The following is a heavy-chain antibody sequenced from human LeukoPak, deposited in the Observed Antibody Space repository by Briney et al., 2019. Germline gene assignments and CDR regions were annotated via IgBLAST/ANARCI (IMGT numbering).Heavy chain of an antibody. D-gene: IGHD6-19*01. CDR2: ISYDGSNK. CDR3: ARDGSVAGTGGYFDY. J-gene: IGHJ4*02. V-gene: IGHV3-30*04. CDR1: GFTFSSYA. Sequence: PGGSLRLSCAASGFTFSSYAMHWVRQAPGKGLEWVAVISYDGSNKYYADSVKGRFTISRDNSKNTLYLQMNSLRAEDTAVYYCARDGSVAGTGGYFDYWGQGTLVTVSS.